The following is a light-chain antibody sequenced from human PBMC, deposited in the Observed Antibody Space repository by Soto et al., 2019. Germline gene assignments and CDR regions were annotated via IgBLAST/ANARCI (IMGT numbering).Light chain of an antibody. CDR1: SSDVGGYNY. V-gene: IGLV2-14*03. CDR3: LSYTTSSTYV. J-gene: IGLJ1*01. CDR2: DVS. Sequence: ALTQPASVSGSPGQSITIPCTGTSSDVGGYNYVSWYQQHPGIAPKVMIYDVSNRPSGVSNRFSGSKSGNTASLTISGLQAEDEADYYCLSYTTSSTYVFGTGTKVTVL.